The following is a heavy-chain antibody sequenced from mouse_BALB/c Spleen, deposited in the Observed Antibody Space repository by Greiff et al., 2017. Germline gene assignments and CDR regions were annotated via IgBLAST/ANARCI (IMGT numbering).Heavy chain of an antibody. CDR1: GYSFTGYN. CDR2: IDPYYGGT. V-gene: IGHV1-39*01. Sequence: EVKLQESGPELEKPGASVKISCKASGYSFTGYNMNWVKQSNGKSLEWIGNIDPYYGGTSYNQKFKGKATLTVDKSSSTAYMQLKSLTSEDSAVYYCARDYYYGSSHGYYFDYWGQGTTLTVSS. D-gene: IGHD1-1*01. CDR3: ARDYYYGSSHGYYFDY. J-gene: IGHJ2*01.